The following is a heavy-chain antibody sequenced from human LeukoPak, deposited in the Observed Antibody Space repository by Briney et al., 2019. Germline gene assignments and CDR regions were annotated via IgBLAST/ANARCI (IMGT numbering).Heavy chain of an antibody. Sequence: SGGSLRLSCAASGFIVSSNYMNWVRQAPGKGLEWVSSIRQSGDITYYADSVKGRFTISRDNSKNTLSLQMNSLSREDTAIYYCVRRGGSDGWGAFDIWGRGTVVTVSS. V-gene: IGHV3-53*01. J-gene: IGHJ3*02. CDR3: VRRGGSDGWGAFDI. CDR1: GFIVSSNY. D-gene: IGHD5-24*01. CDR2: IRQSGDIT.